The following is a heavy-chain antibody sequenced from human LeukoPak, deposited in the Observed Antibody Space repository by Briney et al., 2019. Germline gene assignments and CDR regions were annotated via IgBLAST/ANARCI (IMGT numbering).Heavy chain of an antibody. CDR1: GFTFNYYA. CDR2: IGGSGSGP. J-gene: IGHJ4*02. Sequence: PGGSLTLSCVASGFTFNYYAMTWVRQAPGERLEWVSTIGGSGSGPSYADSVRGRFSISRDNSNNMVYLQMHSLRAEDTAVYYCSRVNYGGNSGYHFDYWGQGTLVTVSS. CDR3: SRVNYGGNSGYHFDY. D-gene: IGHD4-23*01. V-gene: IGHV3-23*01.